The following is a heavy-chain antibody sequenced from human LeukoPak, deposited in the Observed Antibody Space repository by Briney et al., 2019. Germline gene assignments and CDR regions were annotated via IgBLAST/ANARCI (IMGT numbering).Heavy chain of an antibody. J-gene: IGHJ4*02. CDR1: GFTFSSYA. CDR2: VSNNGGST. D-gene: IGHD6-13*01. Sequence: RRSLTLSCAAAGFTFSSYAMVWVRQGQGKGLEFVSGVSNNGGSTFYASSVKGRLTISRDHSKNNLYLQMNSLRAENTAVYYCAKDLRSSSWYGGFDYWGQGTLVTVSS. V-gene: IGHV3-64*04. CDR3: AKDLRSSSWYGGFDY.